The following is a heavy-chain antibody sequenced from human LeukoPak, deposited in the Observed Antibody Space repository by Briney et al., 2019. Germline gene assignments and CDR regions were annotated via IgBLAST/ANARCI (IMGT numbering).Heavy chain of an antibody. V-gene: IGHV5-51*01. CDR2: IHPDESDT. D-gene: IGHD3-10*01. CDR3: ARHRFGNRIDY. CDR1: GYSFTNYW. J-gene: IGHJ4*02. Sequence: GESLKISCKGSGYSFTNYWIGWVRQMPGKGLEWMGIIHPDESDTRYSPSFQGQVTISADKSISTAYLQWSSLKASDTAMYYCARHRFGNRIDYWGQGTLVTVSS.